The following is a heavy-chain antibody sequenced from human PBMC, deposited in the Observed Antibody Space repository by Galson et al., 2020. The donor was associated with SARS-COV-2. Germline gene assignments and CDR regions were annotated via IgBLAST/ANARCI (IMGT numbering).Heavy chain of an antibody. V-gene: IGHV3-33*01. D-gene: IGHD6-19*01. J-gene: IGHJ4*02. CDR2: IWYDGSNK. CDR3: ARDIPFSSSGPVDY. Sequence: GESLKISCAASGFTFSSYGMHSVRQAPGKGLEWVAVIWYDGSNKYYADSVKGRFTISRDNSKNTLYLQMNSLRAEDTAVYYCARDIPFSSSGPVDYWGQGTLVTVSS. CDR1: GFTFSSYG.